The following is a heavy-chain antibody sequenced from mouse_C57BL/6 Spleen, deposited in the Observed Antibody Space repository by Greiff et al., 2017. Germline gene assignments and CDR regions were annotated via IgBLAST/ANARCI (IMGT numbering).Heavy chain of an antibody. Sequence: QVQLQQSGAELVRPGTSVKVSCKASGYAFTNYLIEWVKQRPGQGLEWIGVINPGSGGTNYNEKFKGKATLTADKSSSTAYMQLSSLTSEDSAVYFCARYIVATYNYCDYWGQGTTLTVSS. J-gene: IGHJ2*01. CDR3: ARYIVATYNYCDY. D-gene: IGHD1-1*01. V-gene: IGHV1-54*01. CDR2: INPGSGGT. CDR1: GYAFTNYL.